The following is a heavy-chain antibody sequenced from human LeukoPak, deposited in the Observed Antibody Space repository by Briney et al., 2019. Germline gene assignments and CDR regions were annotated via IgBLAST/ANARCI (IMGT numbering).Heavy chain of an antibody. CDR3: ARGGYYGSGNDFRFDP. Sequence: SETLSLTCTVSGGSINSYYWSWVRQPPGKGLECIGYIHYTGSTKYNPSLKSRVTISVDTSKNQFSLKLSSVTAADTAIYYCARGGYYGSGNDFRFDPWGQGTLVTVSS. D-gene: IGHD3-10*01. CDR1: GGSINSYY. J-gene: IGHJ5*02. V-gene: IGHV4-59*01. CDR2: IHYTGST.